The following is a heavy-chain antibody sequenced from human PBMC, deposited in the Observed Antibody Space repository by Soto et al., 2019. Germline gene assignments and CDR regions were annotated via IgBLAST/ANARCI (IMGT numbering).Heavy chain of an antibody. V-gene: IGHV3-48*02. CDR2: IDSSSSTI. J-gene: IGHJ3*01. Sequence: EEQLLESGGGLVQPGGSLRLSCAASGFTFSPYSMNWVRQAPGKGLEWVSYIDSSSSTIHYADSVKGRFSISRDNAKNSLWLQMNSLRDEDTAMYYCVRDRFWEQWLGPHDASELWGQGTLVTVSS. CDR3: VRDRFWEQWLGPHDASEL. D-gene: IGHD6-19*01. CDR1: GFTFSPYS.